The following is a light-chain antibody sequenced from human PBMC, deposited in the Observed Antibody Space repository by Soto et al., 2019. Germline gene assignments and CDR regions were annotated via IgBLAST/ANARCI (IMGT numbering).Light chain of an antibody. CDR1: QGIISY. V-gene: IGKV1-9*01. CDR3: QQINSYPRT. CDR2: AAS. Sequence: IQLTQSPSSLSASVGDRVTITCRDSQGIISYLAWYQQKPGKSPKLLIYAASTLQSGVPSRFSGSGSGTDFTLTIISLQPEDFATYYCQQINSYPRTFGQGTKVEIQ. J-gene: IGKJ1*01.